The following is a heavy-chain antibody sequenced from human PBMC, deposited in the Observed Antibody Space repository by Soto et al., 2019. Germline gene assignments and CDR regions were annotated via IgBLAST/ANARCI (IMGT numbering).Heavy chain of an antibody. CDR3: ARLYYYDSSGYLRRYYYGMDV. CDR1: GGTFSSYA. D-gene: IGHD3-22*01. V-gene: IGHV1-69*13. CDR2: IIPIFGTA. Sequence: GPSVKVSCKASGGTFSSYAISWVRQAPGQGLEWMGGIIPIFGTANYAQKFQGRVTITADESTSTAYMELSSLRSEDTAVYYCARLYYYDSSGYLRRYYYGMDVWGQGTTVTVSS. J-gene: IGHJ6*02.